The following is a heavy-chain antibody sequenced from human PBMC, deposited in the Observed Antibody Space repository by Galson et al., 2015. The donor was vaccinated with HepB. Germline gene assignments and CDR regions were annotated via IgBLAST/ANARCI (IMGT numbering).Heavy chain of an antibody. Sequence: SLRLSCAASEFIFSNYWMSWVRQAPGKGLEWMANIKQDGSEKNYVDSVKGRFTISRDNARNSLYLQMNSLRAEDTALYYCARVPSGGQTTDYWGQGTLVTVSS. CDR3: ARVPSGGQTTDY. CDR1: EFIFSNYW. D-gene: IGHD4-23*01. CDR2: IKQDGSEK. J-gene: IGHJ4*02. V-gene: IGHV3-7*01.